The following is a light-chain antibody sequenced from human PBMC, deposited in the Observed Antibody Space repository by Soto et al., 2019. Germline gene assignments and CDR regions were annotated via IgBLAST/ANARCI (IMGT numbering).Light chain of an antibody. CDR1: QSISSW. CDR3: QQYENLPT. V-gene: IGKV1-33*01. J-gene: IGKJ5*01. Sequence: DIQMTQSPSTLSAFVGDRVTITFWASQSISSWLAWYQQKPGRAPKLLIYDASNLEAGVPSRFRGSGSGTDFTFTISRLQPEDIATYYCQQYENLPTFGQGTRLEI. CDR2: DAS.